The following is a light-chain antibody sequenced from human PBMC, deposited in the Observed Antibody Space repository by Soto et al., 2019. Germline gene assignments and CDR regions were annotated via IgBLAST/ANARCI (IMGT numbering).Light chain of an antibody. CDR1: QSVSSS. CDR2: AAS. Sequence: EVVMTQSPATLSVSPGDTATLSCRASQSVSSSLAWYQQKPGQPPRLLIYAASSRATGIPARFSGSGSGTEFSLNLSSLPSEDFGVYYCQHYNNWAPWTFGQGTRVEIK. CDR3: QHYNNWAPWT. J-gene: IGKJ1*01. V-gene: IGKV3-15*01.